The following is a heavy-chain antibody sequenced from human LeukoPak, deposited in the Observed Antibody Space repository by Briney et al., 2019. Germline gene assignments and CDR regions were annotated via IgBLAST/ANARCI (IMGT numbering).Heavy chain of an antibody. V-gene: IGHV1-24*01. CDR2: FDPEDGET. CDR3: ARTYYYDSSGYYPPDY. Sequence: ASVKVSCKVSGYTLTELSMHWVRQAPGKGLEWMGGFDPEDGETIYAQKFQGRVTMTEDTSTDTAYMELSSLRSEDTAVYYCARTYYYDSSGYYPPDYWGQGTLVTVSS. D-gene: IGHD3-22*01. J-gene: IGHJ4*02. CDR1: GYTLTELS.